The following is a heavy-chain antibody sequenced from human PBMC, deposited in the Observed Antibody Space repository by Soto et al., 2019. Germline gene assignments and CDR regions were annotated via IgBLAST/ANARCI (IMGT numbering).Heavy chain of an antibody. CDR2: ISYSGST. D-gene: IGHD1-26*01. V-gene: IGHV4-59*01. CDR3: AREGESGSYYLQAFEI. Sequence: PSETLSLTCTVSGGSISSYYWSWIRQPPGKGLEWIGYISYSGSTNYNPSLKSRVTISVDMSKNQFSLKLSAVTAADTAVYYCAREGESGSYYLQAFEIWGQGTMVT. J-gene: IGHJ3*02. CDR1: GGSISSYY.